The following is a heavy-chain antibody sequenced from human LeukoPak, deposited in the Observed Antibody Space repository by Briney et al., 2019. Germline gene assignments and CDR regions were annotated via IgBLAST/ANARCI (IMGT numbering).Heavy chain of an antibody. CDR3: ARTHDVLSGYPPGYYMDV. V-gene: IGHV1-18*01. CDR1: GGTFSSYA. J-gene: IGHJ6*03. Sequence: ASVKVSCKASGGTFSSYAISWVRQAPGQGLEWMGWISAYNGDTNYAQKLQGRVTMTTDTSTSTAYMELRSLRSGDTAVYYCARTHDVLSGYPPGYYMDVWGKGTTVTVSS. CDR2: ISAYNGDT. D-gene: IGHD3-3*01.